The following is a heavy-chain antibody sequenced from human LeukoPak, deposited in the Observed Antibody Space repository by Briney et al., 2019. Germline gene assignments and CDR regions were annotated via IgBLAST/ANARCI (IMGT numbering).Heavy chain of an antibody. D-gene: IGHD6-13*01. J-gene: IGHJ4*02. CDR2: INQDGSGK. CDR1: GFTFSTYW. Sequence: GSLRLSCAASGFTFSTYWMSWVRQAPGKGLEWVANINQDGSGKDYVDSLKGRFTISRDNTKNSLYLQMNSLRAEDTAVYYCARGYRYVVYWGQGTLVTVSS. CDR3: ARGYRYVVY. V-gene: IGHV3-7*03.